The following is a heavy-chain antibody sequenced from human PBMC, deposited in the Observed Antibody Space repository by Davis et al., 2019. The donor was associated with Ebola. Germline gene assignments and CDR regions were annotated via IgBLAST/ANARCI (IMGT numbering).Heavy chain of an antibody. CDR2: INPNSGGT. J-gene: IGHJ4*02. Sequence: ASVKVSCKASGYTFTGYYMHWVRQAPGQGLEWMGWINPNSGGTNYAQKFQGRVTMTRDTSTSTVYMELSSLRSEDTAVYYCARAYCGGDCSRGDFDYWGQGTLVTVSS. CDR3: ARAYCGGDCSRGDFDY. V-gene: IGHV1-2*02. CDR1: GYTFTGYY. D-gene: IGHD2-21*01.